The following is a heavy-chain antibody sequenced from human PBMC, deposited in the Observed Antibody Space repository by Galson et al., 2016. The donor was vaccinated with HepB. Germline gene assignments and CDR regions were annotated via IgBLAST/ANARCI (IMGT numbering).Heavy chain of an antibody. V-gene: IGHV3-30*18. D-gene: IGHD2/OR15-2a*01. CDR2: ISYNRSNK. CDR3: AKDQPLLVFYPVLPDY. CDR1: GFTFSSYG. Sequence: SLRLSCAASGFTFSSYGMHWVRQAPGKGLEWVAVISYNRSNKYYADSVKGRFIISRDNSKNTLDLQMNSLRAEDTAVYYCAKDQPLLVFYPVLPDYWGQGTLVTVSS. J-gene: IGHJ4*02.